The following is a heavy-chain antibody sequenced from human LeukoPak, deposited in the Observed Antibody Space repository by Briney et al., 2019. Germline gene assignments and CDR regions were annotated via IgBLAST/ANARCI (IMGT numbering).Heavy chain of an antibody. J-gene: IGHJ4*02. V-gene: IGHV3-13*01. CDR3: ARARGGSSGLDY. CDR2: IGTAGDT. D-gene: IGHD3-22*01. Sequence: GGSLRLSCAASGFTFSSYDMHWARQATGKGREWVSAIGTAGDTYYPGSVKGRFTISRENAKDSLYLQMNSLRAGDTAVYYCARARGGSSGLDYWGQGTLVTVSS. CDR1: GFTFSSYD.